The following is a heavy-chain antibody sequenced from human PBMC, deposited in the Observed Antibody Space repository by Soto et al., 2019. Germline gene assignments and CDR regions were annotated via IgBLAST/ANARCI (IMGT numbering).Heavy chain of an antibody. CDR1: GGSISSYY. CDR3: ARKLISGWYDY. V-gene: IGHV4-59*01. CDR2: IYYSGST. D-gene: IGHD6-19*01. J-gene: IGHJ4*02. Sequence: LEILSLTCTVSGGSISSYYLSWIRQPPGKGLEWIGYIYYSGSTNYNPSLKSRVTISVDTSKNQFSLKLSSVTAADTAVYYCARKLISGWYDYWGQGTLVTVSS.